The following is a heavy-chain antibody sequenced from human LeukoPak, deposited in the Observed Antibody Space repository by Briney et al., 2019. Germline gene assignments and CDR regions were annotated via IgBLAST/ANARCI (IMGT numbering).Heavy chain of an antibody. CDR2: ISGSGGST. J-gene: IGHJ4*02. CDR1: GFTFSSYA. V-gene: IGHV3-23*01. D-gene: IGHD3-10*01. CDR3: AKESGYYGSGSYYSAGFFDY. Sequence: GGSLRLSCAASGFTFSSYAMSWVCQAPGKGLEWVSAISGSGGSTYYADSVKGRFTISRDNSKNTLYLQMNSLRAEDTAVYYCAKESGYYGSGSYYSAGFFDYWGQGTLVTVSS.